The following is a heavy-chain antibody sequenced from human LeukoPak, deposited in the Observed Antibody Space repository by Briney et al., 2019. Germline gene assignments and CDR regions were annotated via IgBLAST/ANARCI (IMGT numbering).Heavy chain of an antibody. CDR3: ARVRGSGWQNWFDP. CDR2: IIPIFGTA. CDR1: GGTFSSYA. J-gene: IGHJ5*02. V-gene: IGHV1-69*05. Sequence: ASVKVSCKASGGTFSSYAISWVRQAPGQGLEWMGGIIPIFGTANYAQKFQGRVTITTDESTSTAYMELSSLRSEDTAVYYCARVRGSGWQNWFDPWGQGTLVTVSS. D-gene: IGHD6-19*01.